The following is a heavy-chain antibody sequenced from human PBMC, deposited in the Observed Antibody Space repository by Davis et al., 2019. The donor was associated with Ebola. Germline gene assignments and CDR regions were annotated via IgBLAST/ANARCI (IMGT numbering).Heavy chain of an antibody. CDR3: AKDLKGVGATTNYFES. V-gene: IGHV3-53*01. Sequence: GSLRLSCAASGFIVSDKYMSWVRQAPGKGLEWVSTLGTSADTYYADSVKGRFTISRDNSKNTLYLQMNGLRVEDTAIYYCAKDLKGVGATTNYFESWGQGTLVTVSS. CDR1: GFIVSDKY. CDR2: LGTSADT. J-gene: IGHJ4*02. D-gene: IGHD1-26*01.